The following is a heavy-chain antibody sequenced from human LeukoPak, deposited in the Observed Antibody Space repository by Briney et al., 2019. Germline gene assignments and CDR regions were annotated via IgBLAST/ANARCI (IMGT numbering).Heavy chain of an antibody. V-gene: IGHV1-69*04. CDR3: ASLPDYYDSRGGQSDAFDI. D-gene: IGHD3-22*01. J-gene: IGHJ3*02. CDR2: IIPILGIA. Sequence: SVKVSCKASGGTFSSYAISWVRQAPGQGLEWMGRIIPILGIANYAQKFQGRVTITADKSTSTAYMELSSLRSEDTAVYYCASLPDYYDSRGGQSDAFDIWGQGTMVTVSS. CDR1: GGTFSSYA.